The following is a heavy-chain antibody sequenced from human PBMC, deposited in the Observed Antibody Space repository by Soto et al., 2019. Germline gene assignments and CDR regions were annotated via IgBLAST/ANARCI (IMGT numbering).Heavy chain of an antibody. CDR2: TYYRSKWFN. CDR3: ARDREVAGTYYYGMDV. V-gene: IGHV6-1*01. J-gene: IGHJ6*02. D-gene: IGHD6-19*01. CDR1: GDSLSNKSDA. Sequence: PSLTLSLTCAISGDSLSNKSDAWNWIRQSPSRGLEWLGRTYYRSKWFNDYAVSVKSRMTINPDTSKNQYSLQLNSVTPEDTALYYWARDREVAGTYYYGMDVWGQGTTVTVSS.